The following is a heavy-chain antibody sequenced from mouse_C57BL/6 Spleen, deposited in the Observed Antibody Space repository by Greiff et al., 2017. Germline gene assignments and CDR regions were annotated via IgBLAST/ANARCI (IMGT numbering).Heavy chain of an antibody. J-gene: IGHJ2*01. CDR3: ARMAYYSNHFEY. CDR2: ISSGSSTI. V-gene: IGHV5-17*01. CDR1: GFTFSDYG. D-gene: IGHD2-5*01. Sequence: EVKLMESGGGLVKPGGSLKLSCAASGFTFSDYGMHWVRQAPEKGLEWVAYISSGSSTIYYADTVKGRSTISRDNAKNTLFMQMTRLRSEATAMYYWARMAYYSNHFEYWGQSTTLTVSS.